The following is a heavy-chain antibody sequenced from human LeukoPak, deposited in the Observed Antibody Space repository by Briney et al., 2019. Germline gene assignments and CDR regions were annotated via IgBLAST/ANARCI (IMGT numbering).Heavy chain of an antibody. V-gene: IGHV4-4*07. J-gene: IGHJ5*02. CDR2: IYTSGST. CDR1: GGSFSTYY. CDR3: AREKIGSYDGSGRGWFDP. D-gene: IGHD3-22*01. Sequence: SETLSLTCTVSGGSFSTYYWSWIRQPAGKGLEWIGRIYTSGSTNYNPSLKSRVTMSVDTSKNQFSLKLSSVTAADTAVYYCAREKIGSYDGSGRGWFDPWGQGTLGTVSS.